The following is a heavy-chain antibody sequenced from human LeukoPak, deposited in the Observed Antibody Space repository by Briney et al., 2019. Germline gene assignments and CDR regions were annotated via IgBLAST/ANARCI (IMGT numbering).Heavy chain of an antibody. CDR2: IYYSGST. J-gene: IGHJ5*02. CDR1: GGSISSSSYY. D-gene: IGHD2-21*02. Sequence: PSETLSLTCTVSGGSISSSSYYWGCIRQPPGKGLEWIGSIYYSGSTYYNPSLKSRVTISVDTSKNQFSLKLSSVTAADTAVYYCARHRSYCGGDCYEGWFDPWGQGTLVTVSS. V-gene: IGHV4-39*01. CDR3: ARHRSYCGGDCYEGWFDP.